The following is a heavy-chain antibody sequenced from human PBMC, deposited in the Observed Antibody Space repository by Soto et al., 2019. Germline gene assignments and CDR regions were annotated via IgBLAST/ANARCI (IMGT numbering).Heavy chain of an antibody. CDR1: GYTFTNYD. Sequence: ASVKVSCKASGYTFTNYDINWVRQATGQGLEWMGWMNPNSGNTDYTQKFQGRVTMTRNTSISTAYMELSSLRSEDTAVYYCARNYHGSGSYYNRFDPWGQGTLVTVSS. V-gene: IGHV1-8*01. J-gene: IGHJ5*02. CDR2: MNPNSGNT. D-gene: IGHD3-10*01. CDR3: ARNYHGSGSYYNRFDP.